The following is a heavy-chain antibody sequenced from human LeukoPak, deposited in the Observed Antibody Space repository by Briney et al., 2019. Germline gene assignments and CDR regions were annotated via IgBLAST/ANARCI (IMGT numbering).Heavy chain of an antibody. CDR1: GGSFSGYY. V-gene: IGHV4-34*01. J-gene: IGHJ4*02. Sequence: SETLSLTCAVYGGSFSGYYWSWIRQPPGKGLEWIGEINHSGSTNYNPSLKSRVTISVDTSKNQFSLKLSSVTATDTAVYYCARVGRWLPIDYWGQGTLVTVSS. D-gene: IGHD5-24*01. CDR3: ARVGRWLPIDY. CDR2: INHSGST.